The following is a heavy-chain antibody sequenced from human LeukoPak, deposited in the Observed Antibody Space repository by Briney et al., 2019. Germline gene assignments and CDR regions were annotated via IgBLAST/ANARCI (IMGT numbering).Heavy chain of an antibody. V-gene: IGHV3-23*01. J-gene: IGHJ6*02. CDR3: AKASSSWQLYGMDV. D-gene: IGHD6-13*01. CDR1: GFTFSSYS. CDR2: ISGSGGST. Sequence: GGSLRLSCAASGFTFSSYSMNWVRQAPGKGLEWVSAISGSGGSTYYADSVKGRFTISRDNSKNTLYLQMNSLRAEDTAVYYCAKASSSWQLYGMDVWGQGTTVTVSS.